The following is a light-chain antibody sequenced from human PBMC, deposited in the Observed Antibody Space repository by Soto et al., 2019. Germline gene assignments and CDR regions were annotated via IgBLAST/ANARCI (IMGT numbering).Light chain of an antibody. J-gene: IGLJ1*01. CDR1: SSDVGGYNY. CDR2: GVT. Sequence: QSALTQPASVSGSPGQSITISRTGTSSDVGGYNYVSWYQQYPGKAPKLMIYGVTNRPSGVSNRFSGSKTGNTASLTISGLQAEDEAYYYCFSHRSGDSHVFGTGTKVTVL. V-gene: IGLV2-14*01. CDR3: FSHRSGDSHV.